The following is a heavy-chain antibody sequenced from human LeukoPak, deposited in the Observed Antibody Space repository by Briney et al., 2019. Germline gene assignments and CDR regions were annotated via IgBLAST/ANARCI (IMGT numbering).Heavy chain of an antibody. D-gene: IGHD6-19*01. CDR1: GYTLTELS. J-gene: IGHJ4*02. Sequence: ASVTVSCKVSGYTLTELSMHWVRQAPGKGLEWMGGFDPEDGETIYAQKFQGRVTMTEDTSTDTAYMELSSLRSEDTAVYYCATASIAVAGLFDYWGQGTLVTVSS. CDR3: ATASIAVAGLFDY. CDR2: FDPEDGET. V-gene: IGHV1-24*01.